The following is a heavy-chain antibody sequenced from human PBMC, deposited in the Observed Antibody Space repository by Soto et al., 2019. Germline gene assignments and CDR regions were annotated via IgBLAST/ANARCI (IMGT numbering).Heavy chain of an antibody. CDR2: IIPIFGTA. J-gene: IGHJ6*02. CDR3: ARIVLVPAANYYYGMDV. D-gene: IGHD2-2*01. Sequence: QVQLVQSGAEVKKPGSSVKVSCKASGGTFSSYAISWVRQAPGQGLEWMGGIIPIFGTANYAQKFQGRVTITAXXSXSXAYMELSSLRSEDTAVYYCARIVLVPAANYYYGMDVWGQGTTVTVSS. CDR1: GGTFSSYA. V-gene: IGHV1-69*12.